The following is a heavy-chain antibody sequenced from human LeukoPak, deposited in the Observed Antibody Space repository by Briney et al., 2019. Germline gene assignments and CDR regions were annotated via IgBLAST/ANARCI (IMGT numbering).Heavy chain of an antibody. Sequence: GGSLRLSCAASGFTFSSYWMSWVRQAPGKGLEWVANIKQDGSEKYYVDSVKGRFTISRDNAKNSLYLQMNSLRAEDTAVYYCARLLRYCSGGSCYSIRFDYWGQGTLVTVSS. CDR3: ARLLRYCSGGSCYSIRFDY. J-gene: IGHJ4*02. CDR1: GFTFSSYW. D-gene: IGHD2-15*01. V-gene: IGHV3-7*01. CDR2: IKQDGSEK.